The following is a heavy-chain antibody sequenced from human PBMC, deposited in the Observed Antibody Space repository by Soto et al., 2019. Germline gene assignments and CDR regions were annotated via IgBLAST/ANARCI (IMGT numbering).Heavy chain of an antibody. J-gene: IGHJ4*02. CDR2: ISYDGSNK. V-gene: IGHV3-30*18. CDR3: AKVDTAMAFDY. CDR1: GFTFSSYG. D-gene: IGHD5-18*01. Sequence: GGSLRLSCAASGFTFSSYGMHWVRQAPGKGLEWVAVISYDGSNKYYADSVKGRFTISRDNSKNTLYLQMNSLRTEDTAVYYCAKVDTAMAFDYWGQGTLVTVSS.